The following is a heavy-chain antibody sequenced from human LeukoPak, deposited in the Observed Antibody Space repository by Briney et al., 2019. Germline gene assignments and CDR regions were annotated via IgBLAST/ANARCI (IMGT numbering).Heavy chain of an antibody. D-gene: IGHD1-7*01. J-gene: IGHJ4*02. CDR2: INPSGGST. V-gene: IGHV1-46*01. CDR1: GYTFTRYY. CDR3: ARGAPSGTTCYHY. Sequence: GASVKVFCKASGYTFTRYYMHWVRQAPGQGLEWMGIINPSGGSTSYAQKFQGRVTMTRDTSTRTVYMELSSLRSEDTAVYYCARGAPSGTTCYHYWGQGTLVTVSS.